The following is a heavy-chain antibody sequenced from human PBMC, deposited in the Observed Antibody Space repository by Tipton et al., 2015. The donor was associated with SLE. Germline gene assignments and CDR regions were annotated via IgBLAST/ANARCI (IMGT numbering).Heavy chain of an antibody. V-gene: IGHV4-34*01. D-gene: IGHD2-15*01. CDR3: ARHGVVVAATMD. CDR2: INHSGNT. J-gene: IGHJ4*02. Sequence: TLSLTCAVYGDSFSGYYWSWVRQPPGKGLEWIGEINHSGNTNYDPSLKSRVTISVDTSKNQFSLKLSSVTAADTAVYYCARHGVVVAATMDWGQGTLVTVSS. CDR1: GDSFSGYY.